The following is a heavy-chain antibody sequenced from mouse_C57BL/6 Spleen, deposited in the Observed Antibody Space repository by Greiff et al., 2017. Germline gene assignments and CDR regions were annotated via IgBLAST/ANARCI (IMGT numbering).Heavy chain of an antibody. D-gene: IGHD2-12*01. V-gene: IGHV5-4*01. CDR3: ARDYDGDWYFDV. CDR1: GFTFSSYA. Sequence: DVQLVESGGGLVKPGGSLKLSCAASGFTFSSYAMSWVRQTPEKRLAWVATISDGGSYTYYPDNVKGRFTISRDNAKNNLYLQMSHLKSEDTAMYYCARDYDGDWYFDVWGTGTTVNVSS. J-gene: IGHJ1*03. CDR2: ISDGGSYT.